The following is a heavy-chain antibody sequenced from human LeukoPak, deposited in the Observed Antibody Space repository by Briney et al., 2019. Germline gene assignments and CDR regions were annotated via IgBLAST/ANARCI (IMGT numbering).Heavy chain of an antibody. CDR2: ITSSGASA. Sequence: GGSLGLSCAASGFTFSSYAMTWVRQAPGKGLEWVSGITSSGASAYYAASVKGRFTISRDNSENTLYLQMNSLSAEDSGIYYCMRDEDLYSPTWYLFEDWGQGTLVTVSS. D-gene: IGHD5-12*01. J-gene: IGHJ4*02. V-gene: IGHV3-23*01. CDR3: MRDEDLYSPTWYLFED. CDR1: GFTFSSYA.